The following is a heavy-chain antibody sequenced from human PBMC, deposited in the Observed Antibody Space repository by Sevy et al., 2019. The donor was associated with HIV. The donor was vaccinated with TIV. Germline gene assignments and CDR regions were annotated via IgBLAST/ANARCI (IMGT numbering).Heavy chain of an antibody. V-gene: IGHV3-48*03. CDR3: VRDNGAAAGDY. CDR1: GVAPSGFIFRSYE. CDR2: VTHTDTTK. J-gene: IGHJ4*02. D-gene: IGHD6-13*01. Sequence: RGSLRLSCAGSGVAPSGFIFRSYEMNWVRQAPGKGLEWVAFVTHTDTTKYYADSVKGRFTISRDNARNLLFLQMNNLRAEDTALYYCVRDNGAAAGDYWAQGTLVTVSS.